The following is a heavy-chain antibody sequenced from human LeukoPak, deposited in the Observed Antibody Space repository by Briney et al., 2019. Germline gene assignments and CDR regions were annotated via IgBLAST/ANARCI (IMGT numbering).Heavy chain of an antibody. Sequence: QVQLQESGPGLVKPSETLSLTCTVSGGSISSYYWSWIRQPPGKGLEWIGYIYYSGSTNYNPSLKSRVTISVDTSKNQFSLKLSSVTAADTAVYYCARGEGYSYGSYFDYWGRGTLVTVSS. D-gene: IGHD5-18*01. CDR1: GGSISSYY. J-gene: IGHJ4*02. CDR2: IYYSGST. V-gene: IGHV4-59*01. CDR3: ARGEGYSYGSYFDY.